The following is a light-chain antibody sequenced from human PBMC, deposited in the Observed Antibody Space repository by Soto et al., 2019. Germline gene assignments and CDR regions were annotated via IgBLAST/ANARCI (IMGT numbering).Light chain of an antibody. CDR2: DAS. V-gene: IGKV1-5*01. Sequence: DSQMTQSPSTLSAPIGDRVTISCRASQSISRSLAWYQQKPGKAPSLPIYDASSLEGGVPSRFSGSGFGTEFTLTITNLQPADFATYYCQQYNSYPWTFGQGTKGDIK. CDR1: QSISRS. CDR3: QQYNSYPWT. J-gene: IGKJ1*01.